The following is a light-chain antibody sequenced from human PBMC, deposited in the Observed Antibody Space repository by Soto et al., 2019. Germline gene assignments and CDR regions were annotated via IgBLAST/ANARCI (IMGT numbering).Light chain of an antibody. CDR1: SSNIGALYD. J-gene: IGLJ3*02. V-gene: IGLV1-40*01. Sequence: QSVLTQPPSVSGAPGQRVTISCTGSSSNIGALYDVHWYQQLPGTAPKLLIYGNINRPSGVPDRFSGSKSGTSASLAITGLQAEDEADYFCQSYDSSLSGSRVFGGGTKLTVL. CDR2: GNI. CDR3: QSYDSSLSGSRV.